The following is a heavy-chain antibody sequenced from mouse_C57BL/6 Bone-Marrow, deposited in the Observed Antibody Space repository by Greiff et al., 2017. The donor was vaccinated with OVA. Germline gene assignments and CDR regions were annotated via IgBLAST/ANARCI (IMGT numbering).Heavy chain of an antibody. Sequence: QVQLQQSGAELVRPGASVTLSCKASGSTITDSEMHWVKQTPVHGLEWIGAIDPETGGTAYNPKFKGKAILTADTSSSTAYMELRSLTSKCSAFDYCARDYSNYYAMYYWGQGTAVTVSS. CDR3: ARDYSNYYAMYY. CDR2: IDPETGGT. D-gene: IGHD2-5*01. V-gene: IGHV1-15*01. J-gene: IGHJ4*01. CDR1: GSTITDSE.